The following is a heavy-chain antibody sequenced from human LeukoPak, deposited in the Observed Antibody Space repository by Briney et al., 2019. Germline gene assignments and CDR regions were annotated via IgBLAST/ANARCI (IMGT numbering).Heavy chain of an antibody. CDR1: GFTFSSYA. CDR2: ISTDGGST. CDR3: VKRGRQGDYAYDY. Sequence: GGSLRLSCSASGFTFSSYAMHWVRQGPGKGLEYVSSISTDGGSTFYADSVKGRLTISRDNSKNTLYLQMSSPRGEDTAVYYCVKRGRQGDYAYDYWGQGALVTVSS. V-gene: IGHV3-64D*06. J-gene: IGHJ4*02. D-gene: IGHD4-17*01.